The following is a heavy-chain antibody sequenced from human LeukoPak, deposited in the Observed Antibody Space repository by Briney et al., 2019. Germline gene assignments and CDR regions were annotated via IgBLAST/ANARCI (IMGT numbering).Heavy chain of an antibody. D-gene: IGHD5-24*01. CDR2: ISTTSVYI. J-gene: IGHJ4*02. CDR3: VRQGLRYITDY. Sequence: PGGSLRLSCVASGFSFSSYTMDWVRQAPEKGLEWVASISTTSVYIYYADSVQGRFTISRDNAENSVYLQLSSLRAEDTAVYYCVRQGLRYITDYWGQGTLVTVSS. CDR1: GFSFSSYT. V-gene: IGHV3-21*01.